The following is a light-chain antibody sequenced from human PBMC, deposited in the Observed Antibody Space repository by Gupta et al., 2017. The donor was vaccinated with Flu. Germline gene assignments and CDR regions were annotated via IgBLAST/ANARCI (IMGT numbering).Light chain of an antibody. J-gene: IGLJ3*02. CDR2: GVS. CDR3: YSYADNNLWV. V-gene: IGLV2-8*01. Sequence: QSALTQPPSVSGSPGQSVTIACTGTTFNFPDYDFVSWYQHHPGKAPKLMIYGVSKRPAGVPNRFSGSKSGNTASLTVSGLQAEDEADYYCYSYADNNLWVFGGGTKVTVL. CDR1: TFNFPDYDF.